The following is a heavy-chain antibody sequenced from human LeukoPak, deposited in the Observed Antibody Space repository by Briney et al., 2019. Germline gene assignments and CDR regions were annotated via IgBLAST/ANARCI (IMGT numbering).Heavy chain of an antibody. J-gene: IGHJ4*02. CDR2: ISGSGGST. D-gene: IGHD2/OR15-2a*01. Sequence: PGGSLRLSCAASGFTFSSYAMSWVRQAPGKGLEWVSAISGSGGSTYYADSVKGRFTISRDNSKNTLYLQMNSLRAEDTAVYYCAEGPHFLLLYYFDYWGQGTLVTVSS. V-gene: IGHV3-23*01. CDR1: GFTFSSYA. CDR3: AEGPHFLLLYYFDY.